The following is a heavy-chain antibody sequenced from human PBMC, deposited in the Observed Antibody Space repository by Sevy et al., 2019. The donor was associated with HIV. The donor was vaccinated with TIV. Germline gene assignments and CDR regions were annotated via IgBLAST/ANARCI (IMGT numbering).Heavy chain of an antibody. J-gene: IGHJ6*02. CDR3: ARDRHYDASGYYYYYYGLDV. Sequence: GGSLRLSCAASEFSVTDNYMSWVRQAPGKGLEWVSTIYSGGSTFYADSVKGRFTISRDNSKNTLYLHMNSLRAEDTAVYYCARDRHYDASGYYYYYYGLDVRGQGTTVTVSS. D-gene: IGHD3-22*01. CDR2: IYSGGST. V-gene: IGHV3-66*01. CDR1: EFSVTDNY.